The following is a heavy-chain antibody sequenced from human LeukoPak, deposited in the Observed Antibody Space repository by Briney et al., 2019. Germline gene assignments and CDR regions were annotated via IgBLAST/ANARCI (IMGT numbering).Heavy chain of an antibody. CDR3: ARSCSSTSCYYLFDY. D-gene: IGHD2-2*01. V-gene: IGHV4-4*07. CDR2: IYTSGST. Sequence: PSETLSLTCTVSGGSISSYYWSWIRQPAGKGLEWIGRIYTSGSTNYNPSLKSRVTMSVDTSKNQFSLKLSSVTAADTAVYYCARSCSSTSCYYLFDYWGQGTLVTVSS. J-gene: IGHJ4*02. CDR1: GGSISSYY.